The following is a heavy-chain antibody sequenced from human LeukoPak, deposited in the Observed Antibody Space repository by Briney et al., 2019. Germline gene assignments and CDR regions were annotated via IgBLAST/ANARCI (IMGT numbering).Heavy chain of an antibody. V-gene: IGHV3-53*01. Sequence: PGGSLRLSCAASGFTVSSNYMSWVRQAPGKGLEWVSVIYSGGSTYYADSVKGRFTISRHNSKNTLYLQMNSLRAEDTAVYYCARDPSNYYDSSGYYSWFDPWGQGTLVTVSS. D-gene: IGHD3-22*01. CDR2: IYSGGST. CDR3: ARDPSNYYDSSGYYSWFDP. CDR1: GFTVSSNY. J-gene: IGHJ5*02.